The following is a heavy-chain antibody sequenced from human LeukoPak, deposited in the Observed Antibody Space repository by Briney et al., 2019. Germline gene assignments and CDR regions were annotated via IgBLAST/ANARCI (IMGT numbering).Heavy chain of an antibody. CDR1: GFTFDDHG. V-gene: IGHV3-20*01. D-gene: IGHD5-18*01. CDR3: ARDRSYGSFDF. CDR2: INWNGGST. Sequence: GGSLRLSCAVSGFTFDDHGMNWVRQAPGKGLEWVSGINWNGGSTFYADSVKGRFTISRDNAKNALYLQMNSLTAEDTALYHCARDRSYGSFDFWGQGTLVTVSS. J-gene: IGHJ4*02.